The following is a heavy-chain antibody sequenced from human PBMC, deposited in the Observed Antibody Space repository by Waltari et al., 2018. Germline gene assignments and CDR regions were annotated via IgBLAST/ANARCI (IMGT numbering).Heavy chain of an antibody. J-gene: IGHJ5*02. CDR1: GGSFSGYY. Sequence: QVQLQQWGAGLLKPSETLSLTCAVYGGSFSGYYWSWIRQPPGKGLEWIGEINHSGSTNYNPSLKSRVTISVDTSKNQFSLKLSSVTAADTAVYYCARVGHYYGSGSYFRRLSNWFDPWGQGTLVTVSS. D-gene: IGHD3-10*01. V-gene: IGHV4-34*01. CDR2: INHSGST. CDR3: ARVGHYYGSGSYFRRLSNWFDP.